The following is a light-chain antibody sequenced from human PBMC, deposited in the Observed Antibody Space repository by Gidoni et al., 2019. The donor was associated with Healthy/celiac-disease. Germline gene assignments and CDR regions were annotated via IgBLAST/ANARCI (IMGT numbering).Light chain of an antibody. CDR3: QQRSNWPPTWT. J-gene: IGKJ1*01. CDR2: DAS. Sequence: EIVLTQSPATLSLSPGERATLSCRASQSVSSYLAWYQQKPGQAPRLLIYDASNRATGTPARFSGSGSGTDFTLTISSLEPEDFAVYYCQQRSNWPPTWTFGQGTNVEIK. V-gene: IGKV3-11*01. CDR1: QSVSSY.